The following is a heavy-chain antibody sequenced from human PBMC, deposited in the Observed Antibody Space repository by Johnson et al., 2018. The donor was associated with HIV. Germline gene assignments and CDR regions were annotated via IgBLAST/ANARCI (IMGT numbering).Heavy chain of an antibody. D-gene: IGHD5-18*01. V-gene: IGHV3-43*01. Sequence: EVQLVESGGAVVQPGGTLRLSCASSGFTFDAYTMHWVRQVPGKGLEWVSLITWHGGSVYYAASVKGRFTISRDNSKNSLYLQMNTLRAEDTAVYYCARDQRGGYSYGDAFDFWGQGTVVSVST. CDR3: ARDQRGGYSYGDAFDF. CDR1: GFTFDAYT. CDR2: ITWHGGSV. J-gene: IGHJ3*01.